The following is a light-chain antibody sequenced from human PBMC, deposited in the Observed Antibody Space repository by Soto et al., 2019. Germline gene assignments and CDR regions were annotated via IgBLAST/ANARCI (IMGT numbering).Light chain of an antibody. V-gene: IGKV3-20*01. CDR3: QQYDRSPWT. CDR2: AAS. J-gene: IGKJ1*01. Sequence: EIVLTQSPGTLSLSPGERATLSCRASQSLVTRYLAWYQQKPGQAPRLLIYAASTRAAGIPDRFSGSGSGTDFTLTVSRLEPEDFAVYYCQQYDRSPWTFGQGNKV. CDR1: QSLVTRY.